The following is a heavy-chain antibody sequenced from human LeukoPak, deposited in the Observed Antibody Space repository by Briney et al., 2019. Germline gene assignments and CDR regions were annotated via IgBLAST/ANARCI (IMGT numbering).Heavy chain of an antibody. D-gene: IGHD6-13*01. CDR2: IYTSGST. CDR3: ARLTSYQQPTGGYYYYMDV. J-gene: IGHJ6*03. Sequence: SETLSLTCTVSGGSISSYYWSWIRQPPGKGLEWIGYIYTSGSTNYNPSLKSRVTISVDTSKNQFSLKLSSVTAADTAMYYCARLTSYQQPTGGYYYYMDVWGKGTTVTVSS. V-gene: IGHV4-4*09. CDR1: GGSISSYY.